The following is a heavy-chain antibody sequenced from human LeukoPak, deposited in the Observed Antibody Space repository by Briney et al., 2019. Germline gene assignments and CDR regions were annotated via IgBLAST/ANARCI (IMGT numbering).Heavy chain of an antibody. Sequence: GGSLRLSCAASGFIFSNYAMNWVRQAPGKGLEWVSGVSGSGGSTKYADSVKGRFTISRDNSKNTLYIQMSSLRVEDTAVYYCAKDRVFGILIGGGFDYWGQGTRLIVSS. CDR2: VSGSGGST. V-gene: IGHV3-23*01. D-gene: IGHD3-3*01. J-gene: IGHJ4*02. CDR3: AKDRVFGILIGGGFDY. CDR1: GFIFSNYA.